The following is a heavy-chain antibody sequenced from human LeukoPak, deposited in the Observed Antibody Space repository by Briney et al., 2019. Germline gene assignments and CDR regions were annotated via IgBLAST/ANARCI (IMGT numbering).Heavy chain of an antibody. CDR1: GYTFTSYA. D-gene: IGHD1-26*01. CDR3: ARREVAIGIDYGMDV. Sequence: ASVKVSCKASGYTFTSYAMHWVRQAPGQRLEWMGWINAGNGNTKYSQKFQGRVTITRDTSASTAYMELSSLRSEDTAVYYCARREVAIGIDYGMDVWGQGTTVTVSS. CDR2: INAGNGNT. V-gene: IGHV1-3*01. J-gene: IGHJ6*02.